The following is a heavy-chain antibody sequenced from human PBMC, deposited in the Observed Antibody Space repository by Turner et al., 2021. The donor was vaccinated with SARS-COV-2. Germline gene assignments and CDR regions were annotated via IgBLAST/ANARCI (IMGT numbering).Heavy chain of an antibody. D-gene: IGHD4-4*01. Sequence: QVQLVQSGAEVKTPGASVTVSCKASVYTFTTYDINWVRQAAGQGLGWMGWMNPNSGHTAYAQKFQGRVTITRKTSISTVYMELSSLRSDDTAVYYCAGRDSNGYVGAFDMWGQGTMVTGSS. CDR3: AGRDSNGYVGAFDM. J-gene: IGHJ3*02. CDR1: VYTFTTYD. V-gene: IGHV1-8*03. CDR2: MNPNSGHT.